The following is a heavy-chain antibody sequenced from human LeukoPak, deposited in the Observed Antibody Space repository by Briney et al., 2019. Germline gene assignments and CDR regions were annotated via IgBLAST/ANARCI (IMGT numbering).Heavy chain of an antibody. Sequence: GGSLRLSCAASGFTFSSYAISWVRQAPGKGLEWVSAISGSGGSTYYADSVKGRFTISRDNSKNMLYLQMNSLRAEDTAVYYCAKVRAVASYFDYWGQGTLVTVSS. CDR3: AKVRAVASYFDY. D-gene: IGHD6-19*01. CDR2: ISGSGGST. J-gene: IGHJ4*02. CDR1: GFTFSSYA. V-gene: IGHV3-23*01.